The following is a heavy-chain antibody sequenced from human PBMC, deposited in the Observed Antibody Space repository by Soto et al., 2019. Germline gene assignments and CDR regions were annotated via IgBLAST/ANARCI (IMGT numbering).Heavy chain of an antibody. CDR2: ISFDGTTI. J-gene: IGHJ6*02. CDR1: GFDFTNDG. Sequence: QVVLVESGGGVVQPGRALRLSCAASGFDFTNDGMLWVRQAPGKGLEWVALISFDGTTIHYGDSVKGRFTISRDNSKNTLFLQMNSLRPEDTGVYNCAKGQGGSPPGGMDVWGQGTTVTVSS. CDR3: AKGQGGSPPGGMDV. V-gene: IGHV3-30*18. D-gene: IGHD3-10*01.